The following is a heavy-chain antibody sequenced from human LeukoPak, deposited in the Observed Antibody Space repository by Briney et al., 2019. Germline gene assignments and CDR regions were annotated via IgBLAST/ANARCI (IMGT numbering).Heavy chain of an antibody. V-gene: IGHV3-30*02. D-gene: IGHD6-6*01. Sequence: AGGSLRLSCAASGFTFNNYGMHWVRQAPGKGLEWVAFIRYDGSNTYYADSVKGRFTISRDNSKNTLYLQMNSLRAEDTAVYYCAKGGEGNPGRPDWGQGTLVTVSS. CDR3: AKGGEGNPGRPD. J-gene: IGHJ4*02. CDR1: GFTFNNYG. CDR2: IRYDGSNT.